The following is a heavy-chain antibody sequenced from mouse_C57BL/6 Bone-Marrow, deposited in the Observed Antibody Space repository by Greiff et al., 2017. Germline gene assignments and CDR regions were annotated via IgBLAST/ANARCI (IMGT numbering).Heavy chain of an antibody. J-gene: IGHJ2*01. CDR2: ISSGGSYT. V-gene: IGHV5-6*01. CDR3: ARLGRDD. Sequence: EVQLQESGGDLVKPGGSLKLSCAASGFTFSSYGMSWVRQTPDKRLEWVATISSGGSYTYYPDSVKGRFTISRDNAKNTLYLQMSSLKAEDTAMYYCARLGRDDWGQGTTLTVSS. CDR1: GFTFSSYG. D-gene: IGHD4-1*01.